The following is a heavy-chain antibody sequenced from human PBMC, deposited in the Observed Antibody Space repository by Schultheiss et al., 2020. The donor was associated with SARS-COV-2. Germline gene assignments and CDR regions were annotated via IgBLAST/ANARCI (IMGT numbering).Heavy chain of an antibody. V-gene: IGHV3-33*01. CDR2: IWYDGSNT. Sequence: GGSLRLSCAASGFTFSSYGMHWVRQAPGKGMEWVAVIWYDGSNTYYADSVKGRFTISRDNSKNTLYLQMNSLRAEDTAVYYCARDSAITGDYFDYWGQGTLFTVSS. J-gene: IGHJ4*02. CDR1: GFTFSSYG. CDR3: ARDSAITGDYFDY. D-gene: IGHD3-16*01.